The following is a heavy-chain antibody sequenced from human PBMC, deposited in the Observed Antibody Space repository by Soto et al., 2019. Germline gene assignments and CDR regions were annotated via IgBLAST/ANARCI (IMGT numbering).Heavy chain of an antibody. J-gene: IGHJ4*02. Sequence: GGSLRLSCAASGFTFSDYYMSWIRQAPGKGLEWVSYISSSGSTIYYADSVKGRFTISMDNAKNSLYLHMNSLRAEDTAVYYCARDGTEGPLNFDYWGQGTLVTVSS. CDR1: GFTFSDYY. D-gene: IGHD1-1*01. CDR2: ISSSGSTI. CDR3: ARDGTEGPLNFDY. V-gene: IGHV3-11*01.